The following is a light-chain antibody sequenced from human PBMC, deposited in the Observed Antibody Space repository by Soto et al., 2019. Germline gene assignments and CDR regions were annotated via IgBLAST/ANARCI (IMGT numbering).Light chain of an antibody. J-gene: IGLJ1*01. Sequence: QSALTQPASVSGSPGQSITISCTGTSSDVGSYNRVSWYQQHPGKAPKLMIYEGTKRPSGVSTRFSGSKSGNTASLTISGLLAEDEGDYYCCSYTTTNTDVFGTGTKLTVL. CDR2: EGT. CDR3: CSYTTTNTDV. CDR1: SSDVGSYNR. V-gene: IGLV2-23*01.